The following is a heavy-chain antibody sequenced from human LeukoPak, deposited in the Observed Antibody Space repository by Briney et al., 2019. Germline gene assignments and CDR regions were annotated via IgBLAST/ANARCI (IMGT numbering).Heavy chain of an antibody. CDR3: ARARGIKAPENYFDC. V-gene: IGHV4-61*01. D-gene: IGHD3-16*01. J-gene: IGHJ4*02. CDR2: FYYSGGT. CDR1: GGSVSSGSYF. Sequence: PSETLSLTCTVSGGSVSSGSYFWSWIRQPPGKGLEWIGYFYYSGGTNYDPSLKSRVTTSVDKSKNQISLKLTSVTAADTAVYYCARARGIKAPENYFDCWGQGTLVTVSS.